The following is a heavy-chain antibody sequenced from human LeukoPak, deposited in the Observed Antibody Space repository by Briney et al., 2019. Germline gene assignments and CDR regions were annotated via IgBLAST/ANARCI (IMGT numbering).Heavy chain of an antibody. V-gene: IGHV3-23*01. Sequence: GGSLRLSCAASGFTFSSYAMSWVRQAPGKGLEWVSAISGSGGSTYYADSVKGRFTISRDNSKNTLYLQMNSLRAEDTAVYYCARDGSSSRQNDYWGQGTLVTVSS. CDR2: ISGSGGST. CDR1: GFTFSSYA. CDR3: ARDGSSSRQNDY. J-gene: IGHJ4*02. D-gene: IGHD6-6*01.